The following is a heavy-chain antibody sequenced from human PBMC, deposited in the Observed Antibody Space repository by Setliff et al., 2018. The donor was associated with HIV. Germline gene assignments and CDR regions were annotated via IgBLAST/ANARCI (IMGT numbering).Heavy chain of an antibody. J-gene: IGHJ6*03. CDR3: ARDHDYGDLSRNWFYMDV. Sequence: ASVKVSCKASGYTFSNYGMNWVRQAPGQGLEWMGWINTNTGNPTYAQDFTGRFVFSLDTSVSTAYLQISSLKAEDTAVYYCARDHDYGDLSRNWFYMDVWGKGTKVTVSS. V-gene: IGHV7-4-1*02. CDR2: INTNTGNP. D-gene: IGHD4-17*01. CDR1: GYTFSNYG.